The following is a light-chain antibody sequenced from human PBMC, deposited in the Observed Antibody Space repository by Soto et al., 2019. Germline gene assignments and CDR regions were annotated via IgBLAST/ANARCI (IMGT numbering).Light chain of an antibody. CDR1: QSVSNF. J-gene: IGKJ2*01. CDR3: QHYNYWPYT. CDR2: DAS. Sequence: EIVLTQSPATLSLSPGERATLTCRASQSVSNFLAWYQHKPGQAPRLLIYDASIRATGIPARFSGSGSGTEFTLTISSLQSEDFAVYYCQHYNYWPYTFGQGTKVDIK. V-gene: IGKV3-15*01.